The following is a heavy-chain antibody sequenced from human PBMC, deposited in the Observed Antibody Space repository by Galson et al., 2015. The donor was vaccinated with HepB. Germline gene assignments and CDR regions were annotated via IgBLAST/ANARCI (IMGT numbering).Heavy chain of an antibody. CDR1: GFTVSSNY. D-gene: IGHD6-13*01. J-gene: IGHJ4*02. CDR2: IYSGGST. Sequence: SLRLSCAASGFTVSSNYMSWVRQAPGKGLEWVSVIYSGGSTYYADSVKGRFTISRDNSKNTLYLQMNSLRAEDTAVYYCARMTKEAAAATGIFDYWGQGTLVTVSS. V-gene: IGHV3-53*01. CDR3: ARMTKEAAAATGIFDY.